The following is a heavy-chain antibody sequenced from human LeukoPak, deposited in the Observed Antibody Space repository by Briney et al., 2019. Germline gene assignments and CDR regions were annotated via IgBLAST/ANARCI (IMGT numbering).Heavy chain of an antibody. CDR3: ARPAQKDAFDI. CDR2: IYYSGST. J-gene: IGHJ3*02. V-gene: IGHV4-39*07. Sequence: SETLSLTCTVSGGSISSSTYYWGWIRQPPGKGLEWIGSIYYSGSTYYNPSLKSRVTISVDTSKNQFSLKLNSVTAADTAVYYCARPAQKDAFDIWGQGTMVTVSS. CDR1: GGSISSSTYY.